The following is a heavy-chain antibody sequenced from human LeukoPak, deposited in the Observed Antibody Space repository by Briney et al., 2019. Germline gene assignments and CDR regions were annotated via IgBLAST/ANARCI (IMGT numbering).Heavy chain of an antibody. Sequence: SGGSLRLSCAASGLTFSDSYMTWIHQAPGKGLEWVSYISASATTIYYADSVKGRFTISRDNAKNSLYLQMNSLRAEDTAVYYCATYVETAVVFDFWGQGILVTVPS. V-gene: IGHV3-11*01. CDR1: GLTFSDSY. D-gene: IGHD5-18*01. CDR2: ISASATTI. J-gene: IGHJ4*02. CDR3: ATYVETAVVFDF.